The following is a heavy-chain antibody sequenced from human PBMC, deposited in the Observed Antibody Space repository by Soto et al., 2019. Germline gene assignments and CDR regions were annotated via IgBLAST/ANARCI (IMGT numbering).Heavy chain of an antibody. D-gene: IGHD3-9*01. CDR1: GGSISSYY. V-gene: IGHV4-59*01. Sequence: SETLSLTCTVSGGSISSYYWSWIRQPPGKGLEWIGYIYYSGSTNYNPSLKSRVTISVDTSKNQFSLKLSSVTAADTAVYYCARGGDILTGYNYYYYYMDVWGKGTTVTVSS. J-gene: IGHJ6*03. CDR2: IYYSGST. CDR3: ARGGDILTGYNYYYYYMDV.